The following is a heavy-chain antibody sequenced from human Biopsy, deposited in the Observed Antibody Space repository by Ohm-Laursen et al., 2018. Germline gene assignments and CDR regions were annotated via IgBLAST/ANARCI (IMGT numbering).Heavy chain of an antibody. CDR3: ATKLTGYFHH. J-gene: IGHJ1*01. V-gene: IGHV1-69*17. Sequence: SSVKVSCKAPGGTFSNYGVNWVRQAPGQGLEWLGGNIPILGMGNYAQKFQDRVTVAADTSTSTATMELRSLRSDDTAVYYCATKLTGYFHHWGQETLVIVSS. CDR2: NIPILGMG. CDR1: GGTFSNYG. D-gene: IGHD3-9*01.